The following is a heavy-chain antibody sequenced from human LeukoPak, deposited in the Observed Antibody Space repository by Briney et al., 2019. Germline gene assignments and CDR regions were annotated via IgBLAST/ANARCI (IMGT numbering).Heavy chain of an antibody. J-gene: IGHJ4*02. D-gene: IGHD3-10*01. CDR1: GFTFSGYA. CDR3: AKNTLLPYYYGSGSYVY. Sequence: PGGSLRLSCAASGFTFSGYAMSWVRQAPGKGLEWVSAISGSGGSTYYADSVKGRFTISRDNSKNTLYLQMNSLRAEDTAVYYCAKNTLLPYYYGSGSYVYWGQGTLVTVSS. CDR2: ISGSGGST. V-gene: IGHV3-23*01.